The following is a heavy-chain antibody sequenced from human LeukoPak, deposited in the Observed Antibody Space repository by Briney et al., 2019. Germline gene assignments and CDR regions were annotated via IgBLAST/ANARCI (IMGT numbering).Heavy chain of an antibody. CDR1: GFTFSSYE. V-gene: IGHV3-48*03. CDR2: ISSSGSSI. Sequence: PGGSLRLSCAASGFTFSSYEMNWVRQAPGKGLEWVSYISSSGSSIYYADSVKGRFTISRDNAKNSLYLQMNSLRAEDTAVYYCARGGSAARYDYDRHDYWGQGTLVTVSS. CDR3: ARGGSAARYDYDRHDY. D-gene: IGHD3-22*01. J-gene: IGHJ4*02.